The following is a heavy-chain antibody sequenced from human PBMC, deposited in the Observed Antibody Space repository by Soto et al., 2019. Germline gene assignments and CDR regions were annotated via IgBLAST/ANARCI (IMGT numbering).Heavy chain of an antibody. CDR1: GYTFPDYY. J-gene: IGHJ4*02. CDR3: ARGPKQTPRHSNSWFVPDY. V-gene: IGHV1-2*02. CDR2: INPKRGVT. Sequence: QLHVVQSGAEVKKPGASVRVSCKASGYTFPDYYIHWVRQAPGQGLVWMGWINPKRGVTNSAQKFQCRNTMTRDTSITTAYLELSSLRSDDTAVYYCARGPKQTPRHSNSWFVPDYWGQGSLVTVAS. D-gene: IGHD6-13*01.